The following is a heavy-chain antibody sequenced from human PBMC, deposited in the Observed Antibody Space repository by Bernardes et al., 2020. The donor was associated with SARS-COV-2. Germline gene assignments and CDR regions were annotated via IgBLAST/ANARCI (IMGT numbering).Heavy chain of an antibody. D-gene: IGHD3-10*01. CDR1: GSSISSHY. Sequence: SETLSLTCAVSGSSISSHYWNWIRQPPEKGLEWIGYIYYSGNTNYNPSLDSRVTISIDTSRNQFSLRMSSMTAADTGVYYCARTLGVYYGSGSPLNYDAFDLWGQGTMVTVSS. V-gene: IGHV4-59*11. CDR2: IYYSGNT. J-gene: IGHJ3*01. CDR3: ARTLGVYYGSGSPLNYDAFDL.